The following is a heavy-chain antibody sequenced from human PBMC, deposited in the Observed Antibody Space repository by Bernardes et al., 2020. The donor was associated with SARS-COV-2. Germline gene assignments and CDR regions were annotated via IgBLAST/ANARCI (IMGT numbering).Heavy chain of an antibody. J-gene: IGHJ4*02. CDR1: GFTFSTFW. V-gene: IGHV3-7*01. CDR2: INQDGSET. Sequence: GGSLRLSCAASGFTFSTFWMIWVRQAPGKGLEWVANINQDGSETFYVDSVKGRFTISRDNAKNSLFMEMNTLRAEDTAVYYCARIYSTSSFDFDYWGQGTLVTVSS. D-gene: IGHD6-6*01. CDR3: ARIYSTSSFDFDY.